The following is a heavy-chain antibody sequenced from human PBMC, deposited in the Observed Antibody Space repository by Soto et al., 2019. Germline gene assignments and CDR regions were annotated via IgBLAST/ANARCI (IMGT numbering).Heavy chain of an antibody. V-gene: IGHV3-30-3*01. D-gene: IGHD2-15*01. CDR3: AREGLRDIVTFDY. CDR2: ISYDGSNK. Sequence: PGGSLRLSCAASGFTFSSYAMHWVRQAPGKGLEWVAVISYDGSNKYYADSVKGRFTISRDNSKNTLYLQMNSLRAEDTAVYYCAREGLRDIVTFDYWGQGTPVTVSS. J-gene: IGHJ4*02. CDR1: GFTFSSYA.